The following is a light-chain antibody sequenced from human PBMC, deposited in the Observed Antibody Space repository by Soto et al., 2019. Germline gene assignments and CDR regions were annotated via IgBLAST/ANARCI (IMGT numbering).Light chain of an antibody. CDR2: AAS. V-gene: IGKV1-39*01. J-gene: IGKJ1*01. CDR1: QSVTNY. CDR3: LQSYTAPWT. Sequence: DIQMTQSPSSLAASVGDRVSITCRASQSVTNYLSWYQQKPGKAPNLLIYAASRLQGGVPSRFSGSGSGTEFTLTISSLQPEDFATYYCLQSYTAPWTFGQGTTV.